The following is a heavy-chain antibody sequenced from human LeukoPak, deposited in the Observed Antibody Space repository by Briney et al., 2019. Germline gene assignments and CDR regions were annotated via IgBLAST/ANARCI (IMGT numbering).Heavy chain of an antibody. Sequence: GGSLRLSCAASGFTFSTYWMSWVRQAPRKGLEWVTNIKQDGSEKYYVDSVKGRFTISKDNAKNSLYLQMNSLRAEDTAVYYCARPAGWGSLDFWGQGTLVTVSS. D-gene: IGHD7-27*01. CDR3: ARPAGWGSLDF. V-gene: IGHV3-7*01. J-gene: IGHJ4*02. CDR1: GFTFSTYW. CDR2: IKQDGSEK.